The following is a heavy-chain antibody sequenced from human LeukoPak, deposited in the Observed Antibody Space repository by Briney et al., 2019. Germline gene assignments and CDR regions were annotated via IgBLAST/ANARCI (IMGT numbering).Heavy chain of an antibody. CDR1: GYIFTCYY. J-gene: IGHJ4*02. D-gene: IGHD5-18*01. CDR2: INPNNGGT. Sequence: ASVKVSCKASGYIFTCYYIHWVRQAPGQGLEWMGWINPNNGGTNYAQKLQGRVTITRDTSIYTAYLDLSRLRSDDTAVYYCARGGSWYSSGYPAVYWGQGTLVTVSS. V-gene: IGHV1-2*02. CDR3: ARGGSWYSSGYPAVY.